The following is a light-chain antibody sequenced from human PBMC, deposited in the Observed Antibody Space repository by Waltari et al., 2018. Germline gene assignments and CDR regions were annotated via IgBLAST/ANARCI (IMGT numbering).Light chain of an antibody. J-gene: IGLJ7*01. CDR1: SSDVGNYNF. CDR2: DVV. CDR3: CSYAGSYTFV. Sequence: QSALTQPRSVSGSPGQSVTISCSGTSSDVGNYNFVSWYQQHPGNAPKLLIYDVVKRPPWVPDRFSGSKSGNTASLTISGLQTEDEADYYCCSYAGSYTFVFGGGTQLTVL. V-gene: IGLV2-11*01.